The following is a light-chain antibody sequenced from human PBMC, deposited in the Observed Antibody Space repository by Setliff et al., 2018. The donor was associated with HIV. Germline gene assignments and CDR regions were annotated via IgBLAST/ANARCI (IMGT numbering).Light chain of an antibody. CDR3: QQYYSPPRT. J-gene: IGKJ4*01. CDR2: WAS. CDR1: QSVKNY. Sequence: DIVMTQSPDSLAVPLGERATINCKSSQSVKNYLAWYQQKPGQSPKLLIYWASTRESGVPDRFSGSGSGTDFTLTISSLQAEDVAVYYCQQYYSPPRTFGGGTKVDMK. V-gene: IGKV4-1*01.